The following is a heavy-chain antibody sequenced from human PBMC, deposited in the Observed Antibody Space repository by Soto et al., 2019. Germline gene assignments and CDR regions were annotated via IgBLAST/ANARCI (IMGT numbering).Heavy chain of an antibody. J-gene: IGHJ4*02. CDR1: GFTFSSYA. CDR2: ISYDGSNK. V-gene: IGHV3-30-3*01. Sequence: QVQLVESGGGVVQPGRSLRLSCAASGFTFSSYAMHWVRQAPGKGLEWVAVISYDGSNKYYADSVKGRFTISRDNSKNTLYLQMNSLRAEDTAVYYCARDITPPSGSTPTAFDYWGQGTLVTVSS. D-gene: IGHD3-3*01. CDR3: ARDITPPSGSTPTAFDY.